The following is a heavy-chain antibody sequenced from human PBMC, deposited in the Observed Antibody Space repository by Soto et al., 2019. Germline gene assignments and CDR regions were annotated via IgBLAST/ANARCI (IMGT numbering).Heavy chain of an antibody. Sequence: PGGSLILSCAASGFTFSSYAMHWVRQAPGKGLEWVAVISYDGSNKYYADSVKGRFTISRDNSKNTLYLQMKSLRPEDTAVYYCARDSRGITIFGVPGGVDVWGQGTTLTVS. V-gene: IGHV3-30-3*01. D-gene: IGHD3-3*01. CDR3: ARDSRGITIFGVPGGVDV. J-gene: IGHJ6*02. CDR2: ISYDGSNK. CDR1: GFTFSSYA.